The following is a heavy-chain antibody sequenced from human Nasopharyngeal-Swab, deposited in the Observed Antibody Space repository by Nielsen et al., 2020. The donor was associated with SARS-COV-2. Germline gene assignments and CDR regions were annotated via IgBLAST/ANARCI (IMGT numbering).Heavy chain of an antibody. CDR3: ARALTVLRFLEWSPGYFDY. CDR1: GGSISSSSYY. CDR2: IYYSGST. Sequence: SETLSLTCTVSGGSISSSSYYWGWIRQPPGKGLEWNGSIYYSGSTYYNPSLKSRVTISVDTSKNQFSLKLSSVTAADTAVYYCARALTVLRFLEWSPGYFDYWGQGTLVTVSS. D-gene: IGHD3-3*01. V-gene: IGHV4-39*01. J-gene: IGHJ4*02.